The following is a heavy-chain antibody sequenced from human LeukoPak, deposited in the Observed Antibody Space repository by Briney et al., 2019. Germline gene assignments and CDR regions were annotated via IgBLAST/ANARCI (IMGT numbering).Heavy chain of an antibody. CDR1: GYTFTSYC. Sequence: PLASVRVSCKASGYTFTSYCMHWVRQAPGQGLEWMGIINPSGGSTSYAQKFQGRVTMTRDTSTSTVYMELSSLRSEDTAVYYCASVPVDTAMVYYFDYWGQGTLVTVSS. V-gene: IGHV1-46*03. D-gene: IGHD5-18*01. J-gene: IGHJ4*02. CDR3: ASVPVDTAMVYYFDY. CDR2: INPSGGST.